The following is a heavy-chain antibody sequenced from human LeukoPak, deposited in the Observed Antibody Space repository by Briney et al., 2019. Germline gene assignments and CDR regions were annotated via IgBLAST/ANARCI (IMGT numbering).Heavy chain of an antibody. V-gene: IGHV4-4*07. CDR3: AREGVYYGSGSRYYYYYMDV. CDR2: IYTSGST. D-gene: IGHD3-10*01. J-gene: IGHJ6*03. Sequence: PSETLSLTCTVSGGSISSYYLSWIRQPAGKGLEWIGRIYTSGSTNYNPSLKSRVTMSVDTSKNQFSLKLSSVTAADTAVYYCAREGVYYGSGSRYYYYYMDVWAKGTTVTVSS. CDR1: GGSISSYY.